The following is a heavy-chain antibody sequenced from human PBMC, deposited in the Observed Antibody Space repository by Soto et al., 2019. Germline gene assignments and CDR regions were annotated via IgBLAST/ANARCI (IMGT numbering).Heavy chain of an antibody. Sequence: PGGSLRLSCAASGFNFSHYGIHWVRQAPGKGLEWVAVISHGGNNRYYADSVEGRFTISRDNSKNTLYLQMSSLRADDTAVYYCTFLSNSSWPWGKGTRVAVCS. D-gene: IGHD6-13*01. CDR2: ISHGGNNR. CDR1: GFNFSHYG. CDR3: TFLSNSSWP. J-gene: IGHJ5*02. V-gene: IGHV3-30*03.